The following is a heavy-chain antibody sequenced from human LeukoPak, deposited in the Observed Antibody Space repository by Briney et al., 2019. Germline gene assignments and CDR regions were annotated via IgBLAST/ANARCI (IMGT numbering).Heavy chain of an antibody. CDR3: ARRESGSYCWD. J-gene: IGHJ4*02. D-gene: IGHD1-26*01. CDR1: GGTFSSYA. V-gene: IGHV1-69*06. Sequence: GASVKVSCRASGGTFSSYAISWVRQAPGQGLEWMGGIIPIFGTANYAQKFQGRVTITADKSTSTAYMELSSLRSEDTAEYYCARRESGSYCWDWGQGTLVTVSS. CDR2: IIPIFGTA.